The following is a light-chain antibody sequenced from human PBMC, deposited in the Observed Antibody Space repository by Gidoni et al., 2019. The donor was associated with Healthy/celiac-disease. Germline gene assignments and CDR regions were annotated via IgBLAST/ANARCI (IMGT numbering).Light chain of an antibody. V-gene: IGKV4-1*01. CDR3: QQYYSTPT. CDR2: WAS. CDR1: QSVLYRSKNKNY. Sequence: DIVMTQSPDSLAVSLGERATINCKSSQSVLYRSKNKNYLAWYQQKPGQPPKLLIYWASTRESGVPDRFSGSGSGTDFTLTISSLQAEDVAVYYCQQYYSTPTFGQGTKLEIK. J-gene: IGKJ2*01.